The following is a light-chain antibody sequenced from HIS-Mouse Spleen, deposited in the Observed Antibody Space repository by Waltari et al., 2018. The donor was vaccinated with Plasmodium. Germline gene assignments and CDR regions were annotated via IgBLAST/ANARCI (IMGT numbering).Light chain of an antibody. J-gene: IGKJ3*01. CDR3: QQYDNLPPLFT. Sequence: DIQMTQSPSSLSASVGDRVTITCQASQDISNSLISSQQKPGKAPKILIDDASTLDTGVASRCSGSGSGTDFTFTISSRQPEAIATDYCQQYDNLPPLFTFGPGTKVDIK. V-gene: IGKV1-33*01. CDR1: QDISNS. CDR2: DAS.